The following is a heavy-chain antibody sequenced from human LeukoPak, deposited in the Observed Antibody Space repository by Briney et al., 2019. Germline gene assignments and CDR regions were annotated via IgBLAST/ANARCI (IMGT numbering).Heavy chain of an antibody. J-gene: IGHJ5*02. D-gene: IGHD1-26*01. V-gene: IGHV4-39*01. CDR3: ARHEYSGSYYGLSWFDP. CDR2: IYYSGST. CDR1: GGSISSSGHY. Sequence: SETLSLTCTVSGGSISSSGHYWGWIRQPPGKGLEWIASIYYSGSTYYNPSLKSRVTISVDTSKNQLSLKLSSLTAADTAVYYCARHEYSGSYYGLSWFDPWGQGTLVTVCS.